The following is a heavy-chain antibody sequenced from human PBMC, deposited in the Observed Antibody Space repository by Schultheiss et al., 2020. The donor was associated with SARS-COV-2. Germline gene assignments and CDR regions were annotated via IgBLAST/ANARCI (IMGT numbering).Heavy chain of an antibody. V-gene: IGHV3-15*01. Sequence: GGSLRLSCAASGFTFSSYAMSWVRQAPGKGLEWVGRIKSKTDGGTTDYAAPVKGRFTISRDDSKNTLYLQMNSLKTEDTAVYYCTTERITFGGVIVYFDYWGQGTLVTVS. CDR1: GFTFSSYA. CDR2: IKSKTDGGTT. D-gene: IGHD3-16*02. CDR3: TTERITFGGVIVYFDY. J-gene: IGHJ4*02.